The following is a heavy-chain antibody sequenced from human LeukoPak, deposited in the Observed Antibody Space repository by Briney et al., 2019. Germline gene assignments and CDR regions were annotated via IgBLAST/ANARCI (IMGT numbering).Heavy chain of an antibody. CDR3: AKGGRSTSGWDY. V-gene: IGHV3-23*01. J-gene: IGHJ4*02. D-gene: IGHD6-19*01. CDR2: ISAGGRTT. Sequence: GGSLRLSCAASGFTFSNSAMSWVRQAPGKGLEWVSVISAGGRTTYYADSVEGRFTISRDNSQNTLYLRMNSLGVEDTAVYSCAKGGRSTSGWDYWGQGTLVTVSS. CDR1: GFTFSNSA.